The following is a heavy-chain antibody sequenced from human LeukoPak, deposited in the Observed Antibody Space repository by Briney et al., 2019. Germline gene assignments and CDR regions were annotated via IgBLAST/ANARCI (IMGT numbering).Heavy chain of an antibody. CDR1: GYTFTAHY. V-gene: IGHV1-2*02. Sequence: ASVKVSCKTSGYTFTAHYLHWVRQAPGQGPEWVGWLNPSSGETNSAQKFQGRVTMTRDTSITTAYMELSSLSSDDTAVYYCARPVGTKFTFGGPETYWGQGTVVTVSS. CDR2: LNPSSGET. J-gene: IGHJ4*02. D-gene: IGHD3-16*01. CDR3: ARPVGTKFTFGGPETY.